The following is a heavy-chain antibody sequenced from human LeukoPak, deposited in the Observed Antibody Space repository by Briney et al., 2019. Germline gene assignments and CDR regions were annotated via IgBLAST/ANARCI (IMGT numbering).Heavy chain of an antibody. CDR3: ARGTISDY. Sequence: GGSLRLSCVVSGFTFNTYAMSWVRQAPEEGLQWVSTISGGGASTYYADSVKGRFTISRDNSKNTLSLQMNSLRAEDTAVYYCARGTISDYWGQGTLVTVSS. CDR1: GFTFNTYA. J-gene: IGHJ4*02. V-gene: IGHV3-23*01. CDR2: ISGGGAST.